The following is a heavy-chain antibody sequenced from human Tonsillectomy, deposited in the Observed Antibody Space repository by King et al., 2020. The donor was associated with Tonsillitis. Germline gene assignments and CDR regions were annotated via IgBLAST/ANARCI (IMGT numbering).Heavy chain of an antibody. CDR1: GYSISSGYY. V-gene: IGHV4-38-2*02. D-gene: IGHD2-15*01. CDR2: IYHSGST. J-gene: IGHJ5*02. CDR3: AREGGYFSGGSCYSDLNWFDP. Sequence: QLQESGPGLVKPSETLSLTCAVSGYSISSGYYWGWIRQPPGKGLEWIGSIYHSGSTYYNPSLKSRVTISVDTSKNQFSLKLSSVTAADTAVYYCAREGGYFSGGSCYSDLNWFDPWGQGTLVTVSS.